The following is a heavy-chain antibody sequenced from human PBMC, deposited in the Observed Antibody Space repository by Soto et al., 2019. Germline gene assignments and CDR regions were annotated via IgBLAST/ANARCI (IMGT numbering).Heavy chain of an antibody. CDR2: TWDDGSNK. Sequence: QVHLVESGGGVVQPGRSLRLSCAASGFTFSYYGMHWVRQAPGKGLEWVAITWDDGSNKYYADSVKGRFTISRDNSMNTLHLQMNSLRAEDTAVYYCARGGGGSYCSGGSCFFDYWGPGTPVTVSS. J-gene: IGHJ4*02. D-gene: IGHD2-15*01. CDR3: ARGGGGSYCSGGSCFFDY. CDR1: GFTFSYYG. V-gene: IGHV3-33*01.